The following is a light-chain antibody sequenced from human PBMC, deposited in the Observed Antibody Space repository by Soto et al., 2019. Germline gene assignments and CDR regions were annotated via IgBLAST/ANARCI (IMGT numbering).Light chain of an antibody. V-gene: IGKV1-5*01. CDR1: QSISSW. CDR3: QHYSGYPWT. Sequence: DIQMTQSPSTLSASVGDRVTITCRASQSISSWLAWYQQKPGKAPKLLIYDASSLESGVPSRFSGSESGTEFTLTISSLQPDDFATYYCQHYSGYPWTFGQGTKVEI. CDR2: DAS. J-gene: IGKJ1*01.